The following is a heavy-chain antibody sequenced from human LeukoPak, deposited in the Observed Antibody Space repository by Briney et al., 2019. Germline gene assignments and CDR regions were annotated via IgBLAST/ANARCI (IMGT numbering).Heavy chain of an antibody. D-gene: IGHD2-15*01. Sequence: SETLSLTCTVSGGSINSSSYYWGWIRQPPGKGLEWIGSIYYSGSTYYNPSLKSRVTISVDTSKNQFSLKLSSVTAADTAVYYCARHLIGYCSGGSCHYFDYWGQGTLVTVSS. CDR1: GGSINSSSYY. J-gene: IGHJ4*02. CDR2: IYYSGST. CDR3: ARHLIGYCSGGSCHYFDY. V-gene: IGHV4-39*01.